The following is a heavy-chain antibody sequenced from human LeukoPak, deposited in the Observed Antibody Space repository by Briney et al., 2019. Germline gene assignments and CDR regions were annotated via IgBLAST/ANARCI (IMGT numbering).Heavy chain of an antibody. D-gene: IGHD5-12*01. J-gene: IGHJ5*02. V-gene: IGHV4-31*03. Sequence: SETLSLTCTVSGGSISSGGYYWSWIRQHPGKGLEWIGYIYYSGSTYYNPSLKSRVTISVDTSKNQFSLKLSSVTAADTAVYYCARDVLEGGSVNRFDPWGQGTLLTVSS. CDR3: ARDVLEGGSVNRFDP. CDR1: GGSISSGGYY. CDR2: IYYSGST.